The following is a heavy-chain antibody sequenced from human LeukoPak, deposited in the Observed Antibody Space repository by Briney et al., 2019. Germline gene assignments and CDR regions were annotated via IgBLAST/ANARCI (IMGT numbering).Heavy chain of an antibody. CDR1: GFTLSSYA. V-gene: IGHV3-23*01. D-gene: IGHD2-15*01. J-gene: IGHJ4*02. CDR3: AKAPVTTCRGAFCYPFDY. Sequence: PGGSLRLSCAASGFTLSSYAMSWVRQAPGKGLEWVSAISDTGNTNHADSVKGRFTISRDSSKNTLFLQMNRLRPEDAAVYYCAKAPVTTCRGAFCYPFDYWGLGTLVTVSS. CDR2: ISDTGNT.